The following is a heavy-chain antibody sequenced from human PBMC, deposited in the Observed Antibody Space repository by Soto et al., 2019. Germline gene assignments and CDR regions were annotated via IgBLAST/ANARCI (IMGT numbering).Heavy chain of an antibody. J-gene: IGHJ4*02. CDR3: AKAGIVVVVAATAIDY. CDR1: GFTFSSYA. V-gene: IGHV3-23*01. Sequence: EVQLLESGGGLVQPGGSLRLSCAASGFTFSSYAMSWVRQAPGKGLEWVSAISGSGGSTYYADSVKGRFTISRDNSKNXLYLQMNSLRAEDTAVYYCAKAGIVVVVAATAIDYWGQGTLVTVSS. CDR2: ISGSGGST. D-gene: IGHD2-15*01.